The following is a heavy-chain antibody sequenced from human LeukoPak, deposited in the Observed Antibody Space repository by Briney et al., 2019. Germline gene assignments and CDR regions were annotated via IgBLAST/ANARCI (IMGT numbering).Heavy chain of an antibody. Sequence: PSETLSLTCTVSGGSISSGDYYWSRIRQPPGKGLEWIGYIYYSGSTNYNPSLKSRVTISVDTSKNQFSLKLSSVTAADTAVYYCARRKRRFLEWLLPHDAFDIWGQGTMVTVSS. V-gene: IGHV4-30-4*08. CDR3: ARRKRRFLEWLLPHDAFDI. J-gene: IGHJ3*02. CDR1: GGSISSGDYY. D-gene: IGHD3-3*01. CDR2: IYYSGST.